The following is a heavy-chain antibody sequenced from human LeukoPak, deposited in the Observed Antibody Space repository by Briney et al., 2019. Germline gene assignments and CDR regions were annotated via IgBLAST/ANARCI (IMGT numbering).Heavy chain of an antibody. CDR3: AKDCYILTGYYPTSYFDY. CDR1: GFTFSSYG. D-gene: IGHD3-9*01. J-gene: IGHJ4*02. V-gene: IGHV3-30*18. CDR2: ISNDGNNK. Sequence: PGRSLRLSCAASGFTFSSYGMHWVRQAPGKGLEWVAVISNDGNNKYYADSVKGRFTISRDNSKNTLYLQMNSLRAEDTAVYFCAKDCYILTGYYPTSYFDYWGQGTLVTVSS.